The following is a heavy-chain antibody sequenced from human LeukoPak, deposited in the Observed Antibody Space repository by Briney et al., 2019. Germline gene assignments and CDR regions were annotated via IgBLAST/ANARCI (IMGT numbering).Heavy chain of an antibody. CDR1: GYTFANYG. CDR2: INPSGGST. D-gene: IGHD3-22*01. CDR3: ARSYYDSSGYDY. V-gene: IGHV1-46*01. Sequence: GASVKVSCKASGYTFANYGISWVRQAPGQGLEWMGIINPSGGSTSYAQKFQGRVTMTRDTSTSTVYMELSSLRSEDTAVYYCARSYYDSSGYDYWGQGTLVTVSS. J-gene: IGHJ4*02.